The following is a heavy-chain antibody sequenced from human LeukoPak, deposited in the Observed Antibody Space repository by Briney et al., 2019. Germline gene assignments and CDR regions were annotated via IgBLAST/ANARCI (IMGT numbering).Heavy chain of an antibody. CDR1: GGSISSSSYY. V-gene: IGHV4-39*01. Sequence: SETLSLTCTVSGGSISSSSYYWGWIRQPPGKGLEWIGSIYYSGSTYYNPSLKSRVTISVDTSKNQFSLKLSSVTAADTAVYYCARHSPYRPYQSRNDILTGYPPFWFDPWGQGTLVTVSS. J-gene: IGHJ5*02. D-gene: IGHD3-9*01. CDR2: IYYSGST. CDR3: ARHSPYRPYQSRNDILTGYPPFWFDP.